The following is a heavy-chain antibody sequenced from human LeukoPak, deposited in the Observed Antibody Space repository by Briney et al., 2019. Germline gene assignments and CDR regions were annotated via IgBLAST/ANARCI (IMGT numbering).Heavy chain of an antibody. J-gene: IGHJ1*01. D-gene: IGHD6-13*01. CDR2: IRYDGSNK. V-gene: IGHV3-30*02. CDR1: GFTFSSYG. Sequence: GGSLRLSCAASGFTFSSYGMHWVRQAPGKGLEWVAFIRYDGSNKYYADSVKGRFTISRDNSKNTLYLQMNSLRAEDTAVYYCARVRKAAAVSFQHWGQGTLVTVSS. CDR3: ARVRKAAAVSFQH.